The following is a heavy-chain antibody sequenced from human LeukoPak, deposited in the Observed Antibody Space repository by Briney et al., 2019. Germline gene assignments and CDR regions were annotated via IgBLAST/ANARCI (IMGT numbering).Heavy chain of an antibody. Sequence: GASVKVSCKASGYTFTSYGISWVRQAPGQGLEWMGWINPNSGGTNYAQKFQGRVTMTRDTSISTAYMELSRLRSDDTAVYYCATPNFYCSGGSCSIDYWGQGTLVTVSS. D-gene: IGHD2-15*01. J-gene: IGHJ4*02. CDR1: GYTFTSYG. CDR2: INPNSGGT. V-gene: IGHV1-2*02. CDR3: ATPNFYCSGGSCSIDY.